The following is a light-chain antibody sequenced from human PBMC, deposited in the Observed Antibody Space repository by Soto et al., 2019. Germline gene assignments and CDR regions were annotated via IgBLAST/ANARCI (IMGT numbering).Light chain of an antibody. CDR2: DNN. Sequence: VLTQPPSVSAAPGQKVTISCSGSSSNIGNNYVSWYQQLPGTAPKLLIYDNNKRPSGIPDRFSGSKSGTSATLGITGLQTGDEADYYCGTWDSSLRGVFGTGTKVTVL. CDR3: GTWDSSLRGV. CDR1: SSNIGNNY. V-gene: IGLV1-51*01. J-gene: IGLJ1*01.